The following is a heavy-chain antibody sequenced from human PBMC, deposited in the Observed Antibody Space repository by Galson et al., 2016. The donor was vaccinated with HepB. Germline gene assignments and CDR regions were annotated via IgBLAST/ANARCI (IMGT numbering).Heavy chain of an antibody. V-gene: IGHV3-74*01. CDR1: GFPFSNFW. CDR3: RGWNFDIDD. CDR2: INSDGSRT. Sequence: SLRLSCAVSGFPFSNFWMHWVRQAPGKGLVWVSRINSDGSRTDYADSVKGRFTVSRDNTKNTVYLEMNSLRAEDTAVYYCRGWNFDIDDWGQGTLVSVSS. D-gene: IGHD1-7*01. J-gene: IGHJ4*02.